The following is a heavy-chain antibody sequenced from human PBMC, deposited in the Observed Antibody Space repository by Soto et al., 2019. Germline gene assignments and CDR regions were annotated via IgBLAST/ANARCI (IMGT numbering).Heavy chain of an antibody. J-gene: IGHJ1*01. Sequence: SETLSLTCTVSGGSIGNVDYYWSWIRQHPGKGLEWIGYIYHSGSTYYNPSLKSRATISVDAFQNQFSLKLSSVTAADTAVYYCARALFFHITAIPPALLAYCGQGSLVPVSS. CDR2: IYHSGST. V-gene: IGHV4-31*03. CDR3: ARALFFHITAIPPALLAY. CDR1: GGSIGNVDYY. D-gene: IGHD1-20*01.